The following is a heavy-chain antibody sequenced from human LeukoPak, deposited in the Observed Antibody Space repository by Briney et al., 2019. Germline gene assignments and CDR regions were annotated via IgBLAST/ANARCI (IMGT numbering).Heavy chain of an antibody. J-gene: IGHJ4*02. CDR2: INPSGGTT. Sequence: ASVKVSCKASGYTFTRYYMYWVRQAPGQGLEWMGIINPSGGTTNYAQKFQGRVTMTRDTSTSTVYMELSSLRSDDTAVYYCARAGYSSGPNDYWGQGTLVTVSS. V-gene: IGHV1-46*01. CDR3: ARAGYSSGPNDY. CDR1: GYTFTRYY. D-gene: IGHD6-19*01.